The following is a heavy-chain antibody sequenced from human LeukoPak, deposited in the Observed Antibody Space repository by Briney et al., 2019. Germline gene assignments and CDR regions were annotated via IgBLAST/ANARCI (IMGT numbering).Heavy chain of an antibody. V-gene: IGHV4-38-2*01. CDR2: IYYSGGT. Sequence: PSETLSLTCAVSGYSISSGYYWGWIRQPPGKGLEWIVSIYYSGGTYYNPSLKSRVTISVDTSKNQFSLKLSSVTAADTAVYYCARSVYCSSTSCYRTGIAAAGDYYYMDVWGKGTTVTVSS. CDR1: GYSISSGYY. D-gene: IGHD2-2*01. CDR3: ARSVYCSSTSCYRTGIAAAGDYYYMDV. J-gene: IGHJ6*03.